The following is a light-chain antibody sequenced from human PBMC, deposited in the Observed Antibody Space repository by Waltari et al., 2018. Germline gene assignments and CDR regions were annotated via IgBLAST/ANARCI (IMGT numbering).Light chain of an antibody. Sequence: QSALTQPRSVSGSPGQSVTISCTGTSSDVGGYDYVSWYQHHPGKAPKLMICAVTKRPSGVPDRFSGSKSGNTASLTISGLQAEDEADYYCCSYAGSYTHVVFGGGTKLTVL. CDR1: SSDVGGYDY. V-gene: IGLV2-11*01. CDR3: CSYAGSYTHVV. CDR2: AVT. J-gene: IGLJ2*01.